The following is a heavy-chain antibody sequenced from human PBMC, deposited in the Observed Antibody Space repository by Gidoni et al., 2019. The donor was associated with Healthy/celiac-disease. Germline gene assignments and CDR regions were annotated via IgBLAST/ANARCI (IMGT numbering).Heavy chain of an antibody. CDR1: GCSGSSGSYY. CDR3: ARGPEFDP. Sequence: QVQLQESGQGLVKPSETPSLTCTVSGCSGSSGSYYWQRIRQPPGKGLEWIGYSHYSGSPNYNPALKSRVSISVDTSKNQFSLKLSSVTAADTAVYYCARGPEFDPWGQGTLVTVSS. CDR2: SHYSGSP. V-gene: IGHV4-61*01. J-gene: IGHJ5*02.